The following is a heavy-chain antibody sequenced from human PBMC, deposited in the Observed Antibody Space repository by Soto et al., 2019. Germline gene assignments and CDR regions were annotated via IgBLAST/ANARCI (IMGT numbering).Heavy chain of an antibody. V-gene: IGHV4-39*01. J-gene: IGHJ6*02. CDR1: GGSVSSNDYS. D-gene: IGHD2-2*03. CDR3: ARLNGYCVRTSCLGYYGMDV. CDR2: IYSGENT. Sequence: LQLQESGPGLVKPSETLSLTCSVSGGSVSSNDYSWGWIRQSPGKGLEWIGTIYSGENTHYNPSLVSQVTVCVDTLMSEFCLGMRSVTGAVTAVYYCARLNGYCVRTSCLGYYGMDVWGQGTTVTVSS.